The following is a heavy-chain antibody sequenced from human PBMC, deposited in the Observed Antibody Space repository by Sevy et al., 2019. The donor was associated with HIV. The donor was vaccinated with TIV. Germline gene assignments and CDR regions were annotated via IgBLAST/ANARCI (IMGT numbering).Heavy chain of an antibody. CDR1: GFTFSSYA. CDR2: ISYDGSNK. CDR3: ARAEGTGPQSHYFDY. D-gene: IGHD3-9*01. V-gene: IGHV3-30-3*01. J-gene: IGHJ4*02. Sequence: GGSLRLSCAASGFTFSSYAMHWVRQAPGKGLEWVAVISYDGSNKYYADSVKGRFTISRDNSKNTLYLQMNSLRAEDTAVYYCARAEGTGPQSHYFDYWGQGTLVTVSS.